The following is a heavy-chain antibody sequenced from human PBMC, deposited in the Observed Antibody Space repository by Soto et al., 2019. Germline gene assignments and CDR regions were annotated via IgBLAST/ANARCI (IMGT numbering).Heavy chain of an antibody. D-gene: IGHD6-6*01. CDR2: IYYSGST. J-gene: IGHJ4*02. V-gene: IGHV4-30-4*01. CDR1: GGSISSGDYY. CDR3: ARGSSSSGSVLDY. Sequence: SETLSLTYTVSGGSISSGDYYWSWIRQPPGKGLEWIGYIYYSGSTYYNPSLKSRVTISVDTSKNQFSLKLSSVTAADTAVYYCARGSSSSGSVLDYWGQGTLVTSPQ.